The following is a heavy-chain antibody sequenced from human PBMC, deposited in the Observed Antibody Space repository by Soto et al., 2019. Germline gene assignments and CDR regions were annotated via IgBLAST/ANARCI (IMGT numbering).Heavy chain of an antibody. V-gene: IGHV3-15*01. J-gene: IGHJ4*02. CDR2: IKRTTEGGAA. CDR1: GFSFSTFW. Sequence: PGGSLRLSCATSGFSFSTFWMSWVRQAPGKGLEWVGRIKRTTEGGAAEYAAPVQGRFTISRDDSTNTLFLQMSTLKVEDTAVYYCATDLLDYWGQGTLVTVSS. CDR3: ATDLLDY.